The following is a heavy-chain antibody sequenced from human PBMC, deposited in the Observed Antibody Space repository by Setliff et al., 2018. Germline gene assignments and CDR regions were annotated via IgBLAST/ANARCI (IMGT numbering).Heavy chain of an antibody. J-gene: IGHJ4*02. CDR2: ISNRGST. CDR3: ARGRIQLWKYYFDY. V-gene: IGHV4-59*11. Sequence: PSETLSLTCTVSGDYISSQYWSWIRQPPGKGLEWIGYISNRGSTDYNPSLKSRVTISEDTSRSQFSLKLTSVTTADTAVYYCARGRIQLWKYYFDYWGQGTLVTVSS. D-gene: IGHD5-18*01. CDR1: GDYISSQY.